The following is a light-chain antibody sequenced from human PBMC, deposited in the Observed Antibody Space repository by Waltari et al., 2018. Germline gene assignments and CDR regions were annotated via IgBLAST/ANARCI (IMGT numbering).Light chain of an antibody. V-gene: IGKV3-11*01. J-gene: IGKJ4*01. CDR1: QSVSGY. CDR3: QQRSNWL. CDR2: DAS. Sequence: EIVLTQSPATLSLSPGESATLSCRASQSVSGYLAWYQQKPGQAPRLLIYDASSRATGSPARFSGSGSGTDFSLTISSLEPEDFAVYYCQQRSNWLFGGGTKVEIK.